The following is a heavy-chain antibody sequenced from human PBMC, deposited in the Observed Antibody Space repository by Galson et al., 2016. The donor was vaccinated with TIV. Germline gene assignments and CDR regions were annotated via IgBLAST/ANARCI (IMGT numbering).Heavy chain of an antibody. J-gene: IGHJ6*02. CDR2: ISSGGST. CDR3: ARDRRHCGNECYLYYYYGMDV. Sequence: SLRLSCAASGLIVSSNYMSWVRQAPGKGLEWVSLISSGGSTSYADSVRGRFTISRDNSSNRVYLQMNSVRPEDTAVYYCARDRRHCGNECYLYYYYGMDVWGQGATVTVSS. CDR1: GLIVSSNY. V-gene: IGHV3-66*02. D-gene: IGHD2-21*01.